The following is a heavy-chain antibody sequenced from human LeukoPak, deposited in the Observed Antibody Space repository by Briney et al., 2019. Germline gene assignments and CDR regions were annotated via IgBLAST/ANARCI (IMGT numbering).Heavy chain of an antibody. D-gene: IGHD6-19*01. CDR3: TTDPRMQWLVRTDY. Sequence: GGSLRLSCAASEFTFSNAWMSWVRQAPGKGLEWVGRIISKTDGGTTDYAAPVKGRFTISRDDSKNTLYLQMNSLKTEDTAVYYCTTDPRMQWLVRTDYWGQGTLVTVSS. CDR1: EFTFSNAW. CDR2: IISKTDGGTT. V-gene: IGHV3-15*01. J-gene: IGHJ4*02.